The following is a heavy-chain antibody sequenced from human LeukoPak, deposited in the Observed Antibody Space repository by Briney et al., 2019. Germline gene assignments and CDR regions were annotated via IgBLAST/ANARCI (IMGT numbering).Heavy chain of an antibody. CDR3: ARAYSSSFHAPLRY. D-gene: IGHD6-6*01. Sequence: ASVRLSCTASGYTFTGYYMHWGRQAPGPGREWMGWINPNTGDTDYVQNFQGRVTMTRDTSISTAYMELSRLRSDDTAVYYCARAYSSSFHAPLRYWGQGTLVTVSS. CDR2: INPNTGDT. CDR1: GYTFTGYY. J-gene: IGHJ4*02. V-gene: IGHV1-2*02.